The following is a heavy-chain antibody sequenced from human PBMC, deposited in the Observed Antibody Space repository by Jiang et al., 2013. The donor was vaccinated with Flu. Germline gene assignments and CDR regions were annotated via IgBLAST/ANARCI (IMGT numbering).Heavy chain of an antibody. V-gene: IGHV1-69*01. CDR3: ARSVTRADAFNI. CDR1: GSTVSSFT. J-gene: IGHJ3*02. Sequence: QLVESGAEVKKPGSSVKVSCKASGSTVSSFTITWVRQAPGQGLEWVGVTVPIFGTTKYAQKFQGRVTITADESTGTAYMELSSLRPEDTAVYYCARSVTRADAFNIWGQGTMITVSS. CDR2: TVPIFGTT. D-gene: IGHD3-16*02.